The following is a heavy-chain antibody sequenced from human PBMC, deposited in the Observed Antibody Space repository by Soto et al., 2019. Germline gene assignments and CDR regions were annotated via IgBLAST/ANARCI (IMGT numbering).Heavy chain of an antibody. CDR2: FESGGSI. CDR3: ARAGVTPDFFDY. Sequence: GGSLRLSCAASGFSVRTNYMSWVRQAPGKGPEWVSVFESGGSIYYADSVKGRFIISRDYARNTVDLQLNSLRADDTAVYYCARAGVTPDFFDYWGQGTLVTVSS. CDR1: GFSVRTNY. D-gene: IGHD2-21*02. V-gene: IGHV3-53*01. J-gene: IGHJ4*02.